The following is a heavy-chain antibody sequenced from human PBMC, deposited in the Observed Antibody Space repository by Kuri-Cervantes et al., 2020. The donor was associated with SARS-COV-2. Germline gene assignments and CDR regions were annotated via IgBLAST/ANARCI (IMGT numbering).Heavy chain of an antibody. CDR2: ISSSSSYT. CDR1: GFTFRDYH. CDR3: AVIQNSGSYSTRSSYFDY. Sequence: GGSLRLSCVASGFTFRDYHTSWIRQAPGKGLEWISYISSSSSYTNYADSVKGRFTISRDNAKNSLYLQMNSLRAEDTAVYYCAVIQNSGSYSTRSSYFDYWGQGTLVTDSS. D-gene: IGHD1-26*01. V-gene: IGHV3-11*03. J-gene: IGHJ4*02.